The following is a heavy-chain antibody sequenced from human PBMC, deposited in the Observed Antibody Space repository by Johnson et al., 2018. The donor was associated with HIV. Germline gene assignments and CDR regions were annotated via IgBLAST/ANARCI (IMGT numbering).Heavy chain of an antibody. D-gene: IGHD1-14*01. CDR3: AKGGTRYTPGDGFDV. CDR1: GFTFSSYA. J-gene: IGHJ3*01. Sequence: VQLVESGGGVVQPGRSLRLSCSASGFTFSSYAMHWVRQAPGQGLEWVAVISYDGSNKYYADSVKGRFTISRDSSKNTLYLQMNSLRTEDTAVYYCAKGGTRYTPGDGFDVWGQGTMVTVSS. CDR2: ISYDGSNK. V-gene: IGHV3-30*04.